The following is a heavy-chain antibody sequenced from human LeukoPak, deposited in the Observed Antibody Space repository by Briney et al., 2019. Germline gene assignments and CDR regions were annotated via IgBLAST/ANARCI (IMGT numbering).Heavy chain of an antibody. CDR1: GYTFTGYY. Sequence: ASVKVSCKASGYTFTGYYKHWVRQAPGQGLEWMGWINPNSGGTNYAQKFQGRVTMTRDTSISTAYMELSRLRSDDTAVYYCARARGFYCGGDCPKPYYYMDVWGKGTTVTVSS. V-gene: IGHV1-2*02. J-gene: IGHJ6*03. CDR2: INPNSGGT. D-gene: IGHD2-21*01. CDR3: ARARGFYCGGDCPKPYYYMDV.